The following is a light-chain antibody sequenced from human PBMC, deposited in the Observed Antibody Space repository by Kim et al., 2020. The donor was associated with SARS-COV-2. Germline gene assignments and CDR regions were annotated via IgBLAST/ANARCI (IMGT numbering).Light chain of an antibody. CDR1: EIGNKR. CDR3: QVWDSGGDHVV. V-gene: IGLV3-21*03. Sequence: SYELTQPPSVSVAPGKTAVITCGGDEIGNKRVHWYLQKPGQAPILVLYEDRYRPSGIPGRFSGSNSGNTVTLSISRVEAGDEADYYCQVWDSGGDHVVFGGGTQLTVL. J-gene: IGLJ2*01. CDR2: EDR.